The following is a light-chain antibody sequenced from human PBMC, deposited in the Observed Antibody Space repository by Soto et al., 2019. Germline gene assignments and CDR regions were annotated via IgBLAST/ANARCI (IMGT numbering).Light chain of an antibody. CDR1: SSDVGGYNY. J-gene: IGLJ2*01. CDR2: EVS. Sequence: QSALTQPASVSGSPGPSITISCTGTSSDVGGYNYVSWYQQHLGKAPKVMIYEVSDRTSGVSNRFSGSKSGNTAALTISWLQAEDEADDFCSSYTSSSSVIFGGGTKLTVL. CDR3: SSYTSSSSVI. V-gene: IGLV2-14*01.